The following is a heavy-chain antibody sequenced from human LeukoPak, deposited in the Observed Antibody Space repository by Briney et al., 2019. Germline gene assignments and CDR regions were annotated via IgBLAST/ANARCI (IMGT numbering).Heavy chain of an antibody. V-gene: IGHV4-61*02. Sequence: PSETLSLTCTVSGGSISSGSYYWSWIRQPAGKGLEWIGRIYTSGSTNYNPSLKSRVTISVDTSKNQFSLKLSSVTAADTAVYYCARDGGNTGAYWGQGTLVTVSS. D-gene: IGHD4-23*01. J-gene: IGHJ4*02. CDR2: IYTSGST. CDR3: ARDGGNTGAY. CDR1: GGSISSGSYY.